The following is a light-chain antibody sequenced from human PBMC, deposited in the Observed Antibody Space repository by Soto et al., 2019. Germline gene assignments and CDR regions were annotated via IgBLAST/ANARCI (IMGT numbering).Light chain of an antibody. CDR1: QSVSRSF. J-gene: IGKJ1*01. V-gene: IGKV3-20*01. CDR3: HQYGTSPWT. CDR2: GAS. Sequence: EIVLTQSPDTLSLSPGERATLSCWASQSVSRSFLAWYQQKPGQAPRLLIYGASSRATGIPDRFSGGGSGTDFTLTISRLEAEDFAVYYCHQYGTSPWTFGQGTKVEI.